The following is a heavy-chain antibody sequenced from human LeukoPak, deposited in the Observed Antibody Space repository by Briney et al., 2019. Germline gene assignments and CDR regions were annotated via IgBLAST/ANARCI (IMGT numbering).Heavy chain of an antibody. CDR1: GGSISSGDYY. J-gene: IGHJ6*02. V-gene: IGHV4-61*08. CDR3: ARANWVAAAGTARLRSYYGMDV. Sequence: SQTLSLTCTVSGGSISSGDYYWSWIRQPPGKGLEWIGYIYYSGSTNYNPSLKSRVTISVDTSKNQFSLKLSSVTAADTAVYYWARANWVAAAGTARLRSYYGMDVWGQGTTVTVSS. CDR2: IYYSGST. D-gene: IGHD6-13*01.